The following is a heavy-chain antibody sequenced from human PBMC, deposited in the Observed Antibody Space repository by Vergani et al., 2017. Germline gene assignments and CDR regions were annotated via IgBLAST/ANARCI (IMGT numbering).Heavy chain of an antibody. J-gene: IGHJ6*02. CDR2: IYYSGST. V-gene: IGHV4-39*01. Sequence: QLQLQESCPGLVKPSETLSLTCTVSGGPISSSSYYWGWIRQPPGKGLEWIGSIYYSGSTYYNPSLKSRVTISVDTSKHLLSLRLSPVTAADTAVYYCARRGKSYYDLLTGSSNIYYDYGVDVWGQGTTVTVSS. CDR3: ARRGKSYYDLLTGSSNIYYDYGVDV. D-gene: IGHD3-9*01. CDR1: GGPISSSSYY.